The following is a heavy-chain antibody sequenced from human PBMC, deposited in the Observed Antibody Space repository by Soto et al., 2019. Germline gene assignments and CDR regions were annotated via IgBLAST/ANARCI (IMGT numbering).Heavy chain of an antibody. Sequence: SETLSLTCAVSGGSISSSNWWSWVRQPPGEGLEWVGEIYHSGSTNYNPSLKSRVTISVDKSKNQFSLKLSSGTAADTAVYYCARDGLEGGGGSFDYWGQGTLVTVSS. D-gene: IGHD3-16*01. CDR2: IYHSGST. J-gene: IGHJ4*02. CDR3: ARDGLEGGGGSFDY. V-gene: IGHV4-4*02. CDR1: GGSISSSNW.